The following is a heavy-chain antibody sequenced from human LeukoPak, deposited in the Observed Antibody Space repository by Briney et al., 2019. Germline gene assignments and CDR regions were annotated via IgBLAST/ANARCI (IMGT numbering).Heavy chain of an antibody. D-gene: IGHD3-3*01. Sequence: ASVKVSCRASGYTFTSYDINWVRQATGEGLEWMGWMNPNSGNTGYAQKFQGRVTMTRNTSISTAYMELSSLRSEDTAVYYCARTRLRFRPAWFDPWGQGTLVTVSS. CDR2: MNPNSGNT. V-gene: IGHV1-8*01. CDR1: GYTFTSYD. CDR3: ARTRLRFRPAWFDP. J-gene: IGHJ5*02.